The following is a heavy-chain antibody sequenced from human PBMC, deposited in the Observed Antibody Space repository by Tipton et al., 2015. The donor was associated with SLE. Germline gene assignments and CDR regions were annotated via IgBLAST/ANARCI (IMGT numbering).Heavy chain of an antibody. Sequence: SLRLSCAASGFTFSSYSMNWVRQAPGKGLEWVSSISGGSTYYAHSRKGRFTISRDNSKNTLHLQMNSLRAEDTAVYYCAKSGGSYYNWYFDLWGRGTLVTVSS. CDR2: ISGGST. V-gene: IGHV3-38-3*01. CDR1: GFTFSSYS. D-gene: IGHD3-10*01. J-gene: IGHJ2*01. CDR3: AKSGGSYYNWYFDL.